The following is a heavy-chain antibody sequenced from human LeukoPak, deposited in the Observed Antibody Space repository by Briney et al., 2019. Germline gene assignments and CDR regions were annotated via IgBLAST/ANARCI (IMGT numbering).Heavy chain of an antibody. J-gene: IGHJ4*02. V-gene: IGHV3-66*01. CDR3: ASILRSSSGYYFDY. CDR1: GFTFSSYS. Sequence: GGSLRLSCAASGFTFSSYSMSWVRQAPGKGLEWVSVIYSGDTTFYADSVRGKFTISRDNSKNTLYLQMNSLRAEDTAVYYCASILRSSSGYYFDYWGQGTLVTVSS. CDR2: IYSGDTT. D-gene: IGHD3-10*01.